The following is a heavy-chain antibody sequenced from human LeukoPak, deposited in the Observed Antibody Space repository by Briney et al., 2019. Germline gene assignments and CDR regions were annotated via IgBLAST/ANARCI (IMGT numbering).Heavy chain of an antibody. D-gene: IGHD3-22*01. CDR2: ISYDGSNK. J-gene: IGHJ4*02. CDR3: ARRRKYYYDSSGSGAIFDY. Sequence: GGSLRLSCAASGFTFSSYAMHWVRQAPGKGLEWVAVISYDGSNKYYADSVKGRFTISRDNSKNTLYLQMNSLRAEDTAVYYCARRRKYYYDSSGSGAIFDYWGQGTLVTVSS. CDR1: GFTFSSYA. V-gene: IGHV3-30-3*01.